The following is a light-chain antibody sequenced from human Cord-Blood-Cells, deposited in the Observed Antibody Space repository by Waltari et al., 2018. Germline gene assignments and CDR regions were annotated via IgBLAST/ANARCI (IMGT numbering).Light chain of an antibody. V-gene: IGLV2-8*01. Sequence: QSALTQPPSASGSPGQSVPISCTGPSSAVCGYNYVSWYQQPPGKAPKLMIYEVSKRPSGVPDRFSGSKSGNTASLTVSGLQAEDEADYYCSSYAGSNNLGVFGGGTKLTVL. J-gene: IGLJ3*02. CDR1: SSAVCGYNY. CDR3: SSYAGSNNLGV. CDR2: EVS.